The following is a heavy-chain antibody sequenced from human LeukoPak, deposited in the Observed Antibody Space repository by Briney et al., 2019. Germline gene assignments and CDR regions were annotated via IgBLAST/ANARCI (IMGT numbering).Heavy chain of an antibody. CDR3: AKASIYVYYGMDV. CDR1: GFTFTNYG. CDR2: ISYDGSNK. J-gene: IGHJ6*02. Sequence: PGGSLRLSCAASGFTFTNYGMHWVSQAPGKGLEWVAVISYDGSNKYYADAVKGRFTISRDNSKNTLNLQMNSLRVEDTAVYYCAKASIYVYYGMDVWGQGTTVTVSS. D-gene: IGHD3-16*02. V-gene: IGHV3-30*18.